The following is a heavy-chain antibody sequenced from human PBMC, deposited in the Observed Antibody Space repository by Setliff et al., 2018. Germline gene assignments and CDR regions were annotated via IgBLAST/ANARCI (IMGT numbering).Heavy chain of an antibody. V-gene: IGHV3-23*01. CDR1: GFTISSSA. J-gene: IGHJ4*02. CDR2: INTGGGTT. CDR3: VSGHASGTRGY. D-gene: IGHD1-26*01. Sequence: GSLGLSCAASGFTISSSAMGWVRQAPGKGLEWFSAINTGGGTTYYADSVKGRFTISRDNAKNLLYLQMNSLRVEDTAVYYCVSGHASGTRGYWGQGTLVTVSS.